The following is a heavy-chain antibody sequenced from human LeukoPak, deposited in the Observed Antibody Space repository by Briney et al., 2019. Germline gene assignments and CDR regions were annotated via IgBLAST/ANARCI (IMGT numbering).Heavy chain of an antibody. CDR2: IGTAGDT. J-gene: IGHJ5*02. V-gene: IGHV3-13*01. CDR1: GFTFSSYD. Sequence: PGGSLRLSCAASGFTFSSYDMHWVRQATGKGLEWVSAIGTAGDTYYPGSVKGRFTISRENAKNSLYLRMNSLRAGDTAVYYCVRGVSDCSSTSCPSTMVRGVMKNWFDPWGQGTLVTVSS. D-gene: IGHD2-2*01. CDR3: VRGVSDCSSTSCPSTMVRGVMKNWFDP.